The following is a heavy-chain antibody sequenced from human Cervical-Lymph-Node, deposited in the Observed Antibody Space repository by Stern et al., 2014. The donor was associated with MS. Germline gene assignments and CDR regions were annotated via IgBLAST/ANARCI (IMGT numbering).Heavy chain of an antibody. CDR1: GGTFSSYA. V-gene: IGHV1-69*01. D-gene: IGHD3-22*01. J-gene: IGHJ4*02. Sequence: VQLVESGAEVKKPGSSVKVSCKASGGTFSSYAISWVRQAPGQGLEWMGGIIPIFGTANYAQKFQGRVTITADESTSKAYMELSSLRSEDTAVYYCARDESYYDSSGYYRYWGQGTLVTVSS. CDR3: ARDESYYDSSGYYRY. CDR2: IIPIFGTA.